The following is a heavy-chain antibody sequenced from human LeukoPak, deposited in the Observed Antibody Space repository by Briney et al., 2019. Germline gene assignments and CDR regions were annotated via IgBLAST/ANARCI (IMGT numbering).Heavy chain of an antibody. CDR1: GYTFTSYY. Sequence: AASVTVSCKASGYTFTSYYMHWVRQAPGQGLEWMGIINPSGGSTSYAQKFQGRVTMTRDTSTSTVYMELSSLRSEDTAVYYCARDLTDDSSGYYRAVGYWGQGTLVTVSS. V-gene: IGHV1-46*01. J-gene: IGHJ4*02. CDR2: INPSGGST. D-gene: IGHD3-22*01. CDR3: ARDLTDDSSGYYRAVGY.